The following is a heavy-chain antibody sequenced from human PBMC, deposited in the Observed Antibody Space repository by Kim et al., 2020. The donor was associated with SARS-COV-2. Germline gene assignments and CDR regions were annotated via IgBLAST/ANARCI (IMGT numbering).Heavy chain of an antibody. CDR3: ARDQGTKELDSFDS. Sequence: YAQKFQGRCSIIRDTSTDQVYMELRSLRSDDTAMYYCARDQGTKELDSFDSWGQGTLVIVSS. D-gene: IGHD1-1*01. V-gene: IGHV1-18*01. J-gene: IGHJ4*02.